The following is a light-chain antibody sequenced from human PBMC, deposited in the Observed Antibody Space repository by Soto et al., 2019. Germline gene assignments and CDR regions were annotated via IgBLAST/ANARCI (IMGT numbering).Light chain of an antibody. V-gene: IGKV3-20*01. CDR2: GPS. Sequence: EIVMTQSPATLSVSPGERATLSCRASQNILSNLAWYQQKPGQAPRLLIYGPSSRATGIPDRFSGSGSGTDFTLTISRLEPEDFAVYYCQQYGSSGTFGQGTKVDIK. CDR1: QNILSN. J-gene: IGKJ1*01. CDR3: QQYGSSGT.